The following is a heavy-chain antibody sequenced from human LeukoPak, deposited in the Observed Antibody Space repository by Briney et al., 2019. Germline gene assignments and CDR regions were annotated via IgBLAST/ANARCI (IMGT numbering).Heavy chain of an antibody. J-gene: IGHJ4*02. Sequence: GGSLRLSCAASGFTFSSYAMSWVRQAPGKGLEWVSVISGSDGRTYFADSVKGWFTISRDNSKNTLYLQMNSLRAEDTAVYYCAKANTLGSGGGFDYWGQGTLVTVSS. CDR2: ISGSDGRT. CDR3: AKANTLGSGGGFDY. V-gene: IGHV3-23*01. D-gene: IGHD1-26*01. CDR1: GFTFSSYA.